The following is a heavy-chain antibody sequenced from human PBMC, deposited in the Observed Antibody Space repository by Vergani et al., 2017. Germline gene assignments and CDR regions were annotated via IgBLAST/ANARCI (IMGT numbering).Heavy chain of an antibody. V-gene: IGHV3-30*02. CDR3: ARAGDDYIWGSYREFDY. D-gene: IGHD3-16*02. Sequence: QVQLVESGGGVVQPGGSLRLSCAASGFTFSSYGMHWVRQAPGKGLEWVAFIRYDGSNKYYADSVKGRFTISRDNSKNTLYLQMNSLRAEDTAVYYCARAGDDYIWGSYREFDYWGQGTLVTVSS. J-gene: IGHJ4*02. CDR1: GFTFSSYG. CDR2: IRYDGSNK.